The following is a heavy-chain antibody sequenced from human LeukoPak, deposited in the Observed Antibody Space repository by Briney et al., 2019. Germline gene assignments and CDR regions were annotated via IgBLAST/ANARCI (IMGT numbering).Heavy chain of an antibody. CDR3: ARDSMTSANWFDP. CDR2: IYYSGST. D-gene: IGHD4-11*01. V-gene: IGHV4-39*07. CDR1: GGSISSSSYY. J-gene: IGHJ5*02. Sequence: SETLSLTRTVSGGSISSSSYYWGWIRQPPGKGLEWIGSIYYSGSTYYNPSLKSRVTISVDTSKNQFSLKLSSVTAADTAVYYCARDSMTSANWFDPWGQGTLVTVSS.